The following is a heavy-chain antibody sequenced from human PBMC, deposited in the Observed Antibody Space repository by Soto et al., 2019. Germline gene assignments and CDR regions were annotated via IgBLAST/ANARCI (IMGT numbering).Heavy chain of an antibody. CDR1: GFTFSSYA. CDR3: VKESDYGDYLFDY. V-gene: IGHV3-64D*06. D-gene: IGHD4-17*01. CDR2: ISSNGGST. Sequence: GGSLRLSCSASGFTFSSYAMHWVRQAPGKGLEYVSAISSNGGSTYYADSVKGRFTVSRDNSKNTLYLQMSSLRAEDTAVYYCVKESDYGDYLFDYWGQGTLVTVSS. J-gene: IGHJ4*02.